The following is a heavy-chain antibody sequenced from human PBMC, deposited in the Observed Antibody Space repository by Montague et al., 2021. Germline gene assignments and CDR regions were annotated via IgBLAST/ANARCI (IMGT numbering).Heavy chain of an antibody. CDR3: ARPYGSGIFQA. Sequence: SLRLSCAASGFSFSTYSMNWVRQAPGKGLEWVSYISSSGSTIYYADSVKGRFTISRDNAEDSLYLQMNSLRGEDTAFYYCARPYGSGIFQAWGQGTLVTVSS. D-gene: IGHD3-10*01. CDR2: ISSSGSTI. J-gene: IGHJ5*02. CDR1: GFSFSTYS. V-gene: IGHV3-48*01.